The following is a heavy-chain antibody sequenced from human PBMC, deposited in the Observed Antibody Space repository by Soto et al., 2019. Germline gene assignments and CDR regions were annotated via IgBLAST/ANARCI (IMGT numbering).Heavy chain of an antibody. CDR3: ARRMRGASGNFDY. Sequence: SETLSLTCTVSGGSINTYYWSWIRQPPGKGLEWVGFIYYSGNTYYNPSLKSRVAISVDTSKNQFSLKLNSVIAADTAVYYCARRMRGASGNFDYWGQGILVTVSS. CDR2: IYYSGNT. V-gene: IGHV4-59*03. D-gene: IGHD6-13*01. CDR1: GGSINTYY. J-gene: IGHJ4*02.